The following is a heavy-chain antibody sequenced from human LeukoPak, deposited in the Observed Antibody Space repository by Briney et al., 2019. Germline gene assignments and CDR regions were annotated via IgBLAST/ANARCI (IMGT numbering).Heavy chain of an antibody. Sequence: SETLSLTCTISGGSISEYYWSWIRQPPGKGLEWIGYVYYSGSTKYNPSLNSRVTISSDTSKKQFSMKVTSVTDADTAVYYCARRRAVPGHYYFDYWCQGILVIVSA. CDR3: ARRRAVPGHYYFDY. V-gene: IGHV4-59*08. CDR2: VYYSGST. D-gene: IGHD3-10*01. J-gene: IGHJ4*02. CDR1: GGSISEYY.